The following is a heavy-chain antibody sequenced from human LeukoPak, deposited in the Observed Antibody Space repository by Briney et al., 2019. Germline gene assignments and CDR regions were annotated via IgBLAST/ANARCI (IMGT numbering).Heavy chain of an antibody. V-gene: IGHV4-34*01. D-gene: IGHD1-26*01. Sequence: PSETLSLTCAVYGGSFSGYYWSWIRQPPGKGLEWIGEINHSGSTNYNPSLKSRVTISVDTSKNQFSLKLSSVTAADTAVYYCARSLPTKGATRGFDCWGQGTLVTVSS. CDR3: ARSLPTKGATRGFDC. J-gene: IGHJ4*02. CDR1: GGSFSGYY. CDR2: INHSGST.